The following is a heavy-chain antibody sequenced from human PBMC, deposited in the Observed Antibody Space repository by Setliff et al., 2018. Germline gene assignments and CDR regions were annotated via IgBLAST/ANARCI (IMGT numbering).Heavy chain of an antibody. CDR1: GDSIPKNA. D-gene: IGHD1-26*01. V-gene: IGHV1-18*01. J-gene: IGHJ4*02. Sequence: ASVKVSCKASGDSIPKNAISWVRQAPGQGFEWMGWISTSNGNTNYAQKLQGRVTMTTDTSTSTAYMELRSLRSDDTAVYYCATSWGATPFDYWGQGTLVTVSS. CDR3: ATSWGATPFDY. CDR2: ISTSNGNT.